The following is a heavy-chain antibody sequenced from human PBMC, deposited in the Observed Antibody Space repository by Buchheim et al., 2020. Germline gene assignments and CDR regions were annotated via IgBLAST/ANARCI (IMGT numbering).Heavy chain of an antibody. CDR1: GFTFSVYY. CDR3: ARDRDDLPDSNYGDYALDY. J-gene: IGHJ4*02. D-gene: IGHD4-17*01. Sequence: QVQLVESGGGLVKPGGSLRLSCAASGFTFSVYYMSWIRQAPGKGLEWVSYISSSGSTIYYADSVKGRFTISRDHATNSLYLQMNSLRAEDTAVYYCARDRDDLPDSNYGDYALDYWGQGTL. V-gene: IGHV3-11*01. CDR2: ISSSGSTI.